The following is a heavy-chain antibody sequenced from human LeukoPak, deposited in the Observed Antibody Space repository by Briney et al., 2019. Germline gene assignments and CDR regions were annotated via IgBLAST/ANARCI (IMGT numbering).Heavy chain of an antibody. J-gene: IGHJ4*02. CDR1: GGSINNYY. Sequence: SETLSLTCTISGGSINNYYWSWIRQPPGKGLEWIGYIYYSGSTNYNPSLNSRVNISLDTSKNQFSLKLSSVTAADTAVYYCARGRVIRGGYCSGGSCYYFDYWGQGTLVTVSS. CDR2: IYYSGST. D-gene: IGHD2-15*01. V-gene: IGHV4-59*12. CDR3: ARGRVIRGGYCSGGSCYYFDY.